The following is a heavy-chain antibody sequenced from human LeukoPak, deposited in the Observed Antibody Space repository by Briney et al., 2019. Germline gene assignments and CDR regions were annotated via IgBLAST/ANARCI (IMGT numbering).Heavy chain of an antibody. D-gene: IGHD3-16*01. Sequence: GESLKISCQASGYSFTTYWIGWVRQMPGKGLEWMGIIYPGDFDIRYSPSFQGQVTFSTDKSISTAYLQWNSLKASDTAMYYCARLALGGGNYFDYWGQGTLVSVSS. CDR3: ARLALGGGNYFDY. V-gene: IGHV5-51*01. CDR1: GYSFTTYW. J-gene: IGHJ4*02. CDR2: IYPGDFDI.